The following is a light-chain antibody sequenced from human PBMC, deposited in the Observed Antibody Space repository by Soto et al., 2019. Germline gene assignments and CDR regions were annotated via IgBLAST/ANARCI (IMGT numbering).Light chain of an antibody. CDR1: QAIRNN. CDR2: SAS. J-gene: IGKJ3*01. Sequence: DFQMTQSPSSLSASVGDRVTITCRASQAIRNNLAWYQQKPGKLPQLLIYSASTLQSGVPSRFSGSGSGTDFTLTISSLQPEDVGTYYCQKCDAAPFTFGPGTKVDTK. V-gene: IGKV1-27*01. CDR3: QKCDAAPFT.